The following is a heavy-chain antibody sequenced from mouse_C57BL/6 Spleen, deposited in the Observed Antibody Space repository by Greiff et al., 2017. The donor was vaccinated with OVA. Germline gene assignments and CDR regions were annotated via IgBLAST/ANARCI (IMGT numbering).Heavy chain of an antibody. CDR1: GFTFSSYA. Sequence: EVQGVESGGGLVKPGGSLKLSCAASGFTFSSYAMSWVRQTPEKRLEWVATISDGGSYTYYPDNVKGRFTISRDNAKNNLYLQMSHLKSEDTAMYYCARDPGYSNYAFFDYWGQGTTLTVSS. J-gene: IGHJ2*01. CDR2: ISDGGSYT. D-gene: IGHD2-5*01. V-gene: IGHV5-4*01. CDR3: ARDPGYSNYAFFDY.